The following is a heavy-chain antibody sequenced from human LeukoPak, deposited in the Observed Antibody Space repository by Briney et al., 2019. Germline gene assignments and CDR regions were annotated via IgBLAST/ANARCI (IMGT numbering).Heavy chain of an antibody. V-gene: IGHV3-69-1*01. CDR2: ITGSGVT. D-gene: IGHD3-22*01. CDR3: ARAGRYSYDSSGYYYDAFDI. Sequence: GGSLRLSCAASGFSFSVYGMNWVRQAPGKGLEWVSGITGSGVTYYADSVKGRFTISRDNAKNSLYLQMNSLRAEDTAVYYCARAGRYSYDSSGYYYDAFDIWGQGTMVTVSS. J-gene: IGHJ3*02. CDR1: GFSFSVYG.